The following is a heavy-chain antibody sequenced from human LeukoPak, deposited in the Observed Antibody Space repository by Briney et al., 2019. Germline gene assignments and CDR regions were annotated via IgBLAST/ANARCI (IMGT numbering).Heavy chain of an antibody. CDR1: GGSISSYY. CDR2: IYYSGST. V-gene: IGHV4-59*01. Sequence: SETLSLTCTVSGGSISSYYWSWIRQPPGKGLEWIGYIYYSGSTNYNPSLKSRVTISVDTSKNQFSLKLSSVTAADTAVYYCARVREYQLLDRYFDLWGRGTLVTVSS. D-gene: IGHD2-2*02. J-gene: IGHJ2*01. CDR3: ARVREYQLLDRYFDL.